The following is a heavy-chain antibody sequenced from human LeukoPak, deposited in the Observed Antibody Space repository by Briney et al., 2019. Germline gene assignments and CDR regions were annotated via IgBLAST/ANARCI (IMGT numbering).Heavy chain of an antibody. Sequence: SETLSLTCTVSGGAISSYCWSWIRQPPGKGLEWIGYIYYSGSTYYNPSLKSRVTISVDTSKNQFSLKLSSVTAADTAVYYCARVSYYYDSSGYYEYFQHWGQGTLVTVSS. D-gene: IGHD3-22*01. J-gene: IGHJ1*01. CDR1: GGAISSYC. CDR2: IYYSGST. V-gene: IGHV4-59*12. CDR3: ARVSYYYDSSGYYEYFQH.